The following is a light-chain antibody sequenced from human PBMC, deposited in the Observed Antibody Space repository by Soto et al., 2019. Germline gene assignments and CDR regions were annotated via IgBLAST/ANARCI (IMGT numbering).Light chain of an antibody. J-gene: IGKJ1*01. CDR2: RAS. CDR3: QQYNNWPRT. CDR1: QSVSSN. Sequence: EIVMTQSPATLSVSPGERATLSCRASQSVSSNLAWYQQKPGQAPRLLIYRASTRATGIPARFSGSGSGTEFTLTISSLQSEDFASYYCQQYNNWPRTFGQGTKVEIK. V-gene: IGKV3-15*01.